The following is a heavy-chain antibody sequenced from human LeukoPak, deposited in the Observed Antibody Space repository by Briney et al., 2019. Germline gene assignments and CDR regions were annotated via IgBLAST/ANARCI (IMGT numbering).Heavy chain of an antibody. D-gene: IGHD3-22*01. V-gene: IGHV3-9*03. J-gene: IGHJ4*02. CDR2: ISWNSGSI. CDR1: GFTFDDYA. Sequence: PGGSLRLSCAASGFTFDDYAMHWVREAPGKGLGWVSGISWNSGSIGYADSVKGRFTISRDNAKNSLYLQMNSLRAEDMAFYYCAKGYYDSSGYYFFDHWGQGTLVTVSS. CDR3: AKGYYDSSGYYFFDH.